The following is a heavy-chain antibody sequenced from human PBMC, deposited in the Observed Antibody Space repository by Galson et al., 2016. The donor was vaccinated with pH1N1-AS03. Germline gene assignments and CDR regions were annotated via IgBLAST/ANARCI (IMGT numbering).Heavy chain of an antibody. CDR2: VDYNVGT. CDR1: GASISSRSYH. CDR3: ATYMAGEGGRGY. J-gene: IGHJ4*02. D-gene: IGHD3-10*01. V-gene: IGHV4-39*02. Sequence: SETLSLTCSVSGASISSRSYHWVWIRQPPGKGLEWIGIVDYNVGTYYNPSLKSRVTIPADTSNNRFSLKLTSVTAADTAIYSRATYMAGEGGRGYWGPGTLVTVSS.